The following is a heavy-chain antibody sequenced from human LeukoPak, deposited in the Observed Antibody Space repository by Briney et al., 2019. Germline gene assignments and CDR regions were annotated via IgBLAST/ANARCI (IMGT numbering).Heavy chain of an antibody. CDR3: AKDVGYYDFWSGYQYYFDY. CDR2: ISGSGGST. J-gene: IGHJ4*02. D-gene: IGHD3-3*01. Sequence: GGSLRLSCAASGFTFSSYAMSWVRQAPGKGLEWVSAISGSGGSTYYADSVKGRFTISRDNSKNTLYLQMNSLRAEDTAVYYCAKDVGYYDFWSGYQYYFDYWGQGTLVTVSS. V-gene: IGHV3-23*01. CDR1: GFTFSSYA.